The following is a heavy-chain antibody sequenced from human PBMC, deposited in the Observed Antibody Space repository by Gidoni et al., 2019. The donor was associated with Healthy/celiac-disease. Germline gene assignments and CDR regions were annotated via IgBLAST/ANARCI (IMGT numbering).Heavy chain of an antibody. D-gene: IGHD4-17*01. V-gene: IGHV3-15*01. CDR2: IKSKTDGGTT. CDR1: GCTFSNAG. J-gene: IGHJ3*02. CDR3: TTDYPFRLRWSPRGGSDAFDI. Sequence: EVQLVESGGGLEKPGGALSLSCAAAGCTFSNAGRRWDRRAPGKGLEWGCRIKSKTDGGTTDYAAPVKGRFTISRDDSKNTLYLQMNILKTEDTAVYYCTTDYPFRLRWSPRGGSDAFDIWGQGTMVTVSS.